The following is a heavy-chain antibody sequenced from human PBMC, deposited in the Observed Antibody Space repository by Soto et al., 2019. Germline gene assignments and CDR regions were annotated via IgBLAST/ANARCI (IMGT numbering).Heavy chain of an antibody. CDR1: GDTFSNYA. V-gene: IGHV1-69*06. CDR2: IIPLFDSA. J-gene: IGHJ4*02. D-gene: IGHD2-21*01. Sequence: GASVKVSCKTSGDTFSNYAISWVRQAPGHGLEWMGEIIPLFDSASYAQRAHDTVTITADKFTSTAYMELRSLTSEDTAIYYCAASTFQSGVNGYFHLGFWGQGTLVTVSS. CDR3: AASTFQSGVNGYFHLGF.